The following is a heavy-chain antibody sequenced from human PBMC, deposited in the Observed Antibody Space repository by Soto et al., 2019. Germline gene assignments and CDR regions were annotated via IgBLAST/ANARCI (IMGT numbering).Heavy chain of an antibody. CDR1: GASISTNHHN. CDR3: ARLPTGYPNWFDP. CDR2: IHYRGDT. V-gene: IGHV4-39*01. J-gene: IGHJ5*02. D-gene: IGHD3-9*01. Sequence: QVQLQGSGPGLVRPSETLSLTCTVSGASISTNHHNWAWVRQPPGKGLEWMGNIHYRGDTYFNPSLGSRISMSVDTSKNQFSLKLTSVTAADTAVYYCARLPTGYPNWFDPWGQGTLVTVSS.